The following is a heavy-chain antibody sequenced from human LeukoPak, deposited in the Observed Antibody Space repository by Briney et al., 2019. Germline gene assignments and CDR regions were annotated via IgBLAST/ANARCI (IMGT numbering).Heavy chain of an antibody. CDR2: ISAYNGNT. V-gene: IGHV1-18*01. CDR1: GYTFTSYG. D-gene: IGHD3-22*01. Sequence: ASVKFSCKASGYTFTSYGIILVRQAPGQRLEWMGGISAYNGNTNYAQKLQGRVTMTTDTSTSTAYMELRSLKSDDTAVYYCASLKNYYDSSGYLVTDAFDIWGQGTMVTVSS. CDR3: ASLKNYYDSSGYLVTDAFDI. J-gene: IGHJ3*02.